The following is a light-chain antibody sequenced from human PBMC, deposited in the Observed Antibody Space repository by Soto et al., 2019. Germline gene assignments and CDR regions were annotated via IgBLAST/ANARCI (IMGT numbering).Light chain of an antibody. CDR1: QSVSSK. CDR3: QQYYNTPPS. Sequence: EIVMTQSPATLSVSPGERATLPCRASQSVSSKVAWYQQKPGQAPRLLIYGASTRATGIPARFSGSGSGTEFTLTISSLQSEDVAVYYCQQYYNTPPSFGGGTKVDIK. CDR2: GAS. J-gene: IGKJ4*01. V-gene: IGKV3-15*01.